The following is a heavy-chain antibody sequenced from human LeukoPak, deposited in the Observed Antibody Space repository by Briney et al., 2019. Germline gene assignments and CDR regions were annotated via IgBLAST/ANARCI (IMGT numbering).Heavy chain of an antibody. V-gene: IGHV1-2*02. CDR2: INPNSGGT. J-gene: IGHJ6*02. CDR3: ARVGRTNGVCYNDYYYYALDV. D-gene: IGHD2-8*01. CDR1: GYTFTGYY. Sequence: ASVKVSCKASGYTFTGYYIHWVRQAPGQGLEWMGWINPNSGGTNYAQKFQGRVTLTRDTSISTAHMELSRLRSDDTAVYYCARVGRTNGVCYNDYYYYALDVWGQGTTVTVSS.